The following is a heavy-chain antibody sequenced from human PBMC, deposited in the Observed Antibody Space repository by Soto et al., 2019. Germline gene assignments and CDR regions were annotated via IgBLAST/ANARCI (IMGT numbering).Heavy chain of an antibody. J-gene: IGHJ4*02. Sequence: QVQLVQSGAEVKTPGSSVTVSCTPSGGSFNDYAFSWVRQAPGQGLEWLGGIIPLFGTSDYSQSFRDRATITAVKSTSTVFLALRSLTSQDTAVYYCARLPLRITVFGKVLGYSDSWGQGSLITVSS. CDR1: GGSFNDYA. CDR3: ARLPLRITVFGKVLGYSDS. D-gene: IGHD3-3*01. CDR2: IIPLFGTS. V-gene: IGHV1-69*06.